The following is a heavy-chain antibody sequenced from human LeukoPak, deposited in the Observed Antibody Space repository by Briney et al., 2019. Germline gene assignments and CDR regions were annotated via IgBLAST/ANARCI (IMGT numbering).Heavy chain of an antibody. CDR2: IVVGSGNT. V-gene: IGHV1-58*02. Sequence: SVKVSCKASGFTFTSSAMQWVRQARGQRLEWIGWIVVGSGNTNYAQKSQERVTITRDMSTSTAYMELSSLRSEDTAVYYCAAEDFWSGGVTSYWGQGTLVTISS. CDR3: AAEDFWSGGVTSY. D-gene: IGHD3-3*01. CDR1: GFTFTSSA. J-gene: IGHJ4*02.